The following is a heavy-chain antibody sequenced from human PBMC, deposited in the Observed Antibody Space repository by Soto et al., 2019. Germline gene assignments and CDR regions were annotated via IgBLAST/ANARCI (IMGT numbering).Heavy chain of an antibody. CDR2: IYWNDDK. V-gene: IGHV2-5*01. J-gene: IGHJ6*02. Sequence: QITLKESGPPLVKPTQTLTLTCTFSGFSLSTSGVGVGWIRQPPGKALEWLALIYWNDDKRYSPSLKSRLTTTHDPSKNQVVLTITNMDPVDTATYYCAHSRFLEWLLFGTGGDYGMDVWGQGTTVTVSS. CDR1: GFSLSTSGVG. D-gene: IGHD3-3*01. CDR3: AHSRFLEWLLFGTGGDYGMDV.